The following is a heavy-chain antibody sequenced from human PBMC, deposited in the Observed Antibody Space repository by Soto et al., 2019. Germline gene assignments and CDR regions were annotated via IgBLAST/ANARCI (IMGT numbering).Heavy chain of an antibody. J-gene: IGHJ3*02. Sequence: QVQLQESGPGLVKPSQTLSLTCTVSGGSISSGDYYWSWIRQPPGKGLEWIGYIYYSGSTYYNPSLKSRVTISVDTSKNQFSLKLNSVTAADTAVYYCAKDISRRYVWGSYRRHLDAFDIWGQGTMVTVSS. CDR1: GGSISSGDYY. V-gene: IGHV4-30-4*01. CDR3: AKDISRRYVWGSYRRHLDAFDI. CDR2: IYYSGST. D-gene: IGHD3-16*02.